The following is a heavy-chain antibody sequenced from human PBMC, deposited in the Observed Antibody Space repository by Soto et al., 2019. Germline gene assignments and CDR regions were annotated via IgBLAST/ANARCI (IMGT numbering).Heavy chain of an antibody. D-gene: IGHD2-2*02. CDR2: INPNSGGT. Sequence: QVQLVQSGAEVKKPGASVKVSCKASGYTFTGYYMHWVRQAPGQGLEWMGWINPNSGGTNYAQKFQGRVTMTRDTSISTAYMELSRLISDDTAVYYCAREEALDIVVVPAAISPPAGDVWGQGTTVTVSS. V-gene: IGHV1-2*02. CDR3: AREEALDIVVVPAAISPPAGDV. CDR1: GYTFTGYY. J-gene: IGHJ6*02.